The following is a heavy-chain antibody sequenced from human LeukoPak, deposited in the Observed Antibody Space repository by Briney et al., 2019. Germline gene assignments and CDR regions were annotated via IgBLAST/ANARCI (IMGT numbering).Heavy chain of an antibody. Sequence: GASVKVSCKASGYTFTGYYMHWVRQAPGQGLEWMGRINPNSGGTNYAQKFQGRVTMTRDTSTSTAYMELSRLRSDDTAVYYCARELTYYDFWSGYYGFDYWGQGTLVTVSS. CDR1: GYTFTGYY. D-gene: IGHD3-3*01. CDR2: INPNSGGT. CDR3: ARELTYYDFWSGYYGFDY. V-gene: IGHV1-2*06. J-gene: IGHJ4*02.